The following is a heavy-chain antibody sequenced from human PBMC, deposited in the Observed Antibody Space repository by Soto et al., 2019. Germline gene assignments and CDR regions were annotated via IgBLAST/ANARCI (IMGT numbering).Heavy chain of an antibody. V-gene: IGHV1-69*13. Sequence: XSVKVSCKASVYTFTGYYMHWVRQAPGQGLEWMGGIIPIFGTANYAQKFQGRVTITADESTSTAYMELSSLRSEDTAVYYCAREDRGYSYGGSGYWGQGTLVTASS. CDR1: VYTFTGYY. J-gene: IGHJ4*02. D-gene: IGHD5-18*01. CDR2: IIPIFGTA. CDR3: AREDRGYSYGGSGY.